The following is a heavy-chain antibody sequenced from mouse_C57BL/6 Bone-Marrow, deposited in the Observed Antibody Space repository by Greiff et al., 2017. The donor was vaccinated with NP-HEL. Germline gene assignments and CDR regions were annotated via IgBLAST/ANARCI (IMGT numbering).Heavy chain of an antibody. Sequence: VQLQQSGAELVRPGASVTLSCKASGYTFTDYEMHWVKQTPVHGLEWIGAIDPETGGTAYNQKFKGKAILTADKSSSTAYMELRSLTSEDSAVYYCTRSPYDYDAWFAYWGQGTLVTVSA. CDR3: TRSPYDYDAWFAY. D-gene: IGHD2-4*01. CDR2: IDPETGGT. J-gene: IGHJ3*01. V-gene: IGHV1-15*01. CDR1: GYTFTDYE.